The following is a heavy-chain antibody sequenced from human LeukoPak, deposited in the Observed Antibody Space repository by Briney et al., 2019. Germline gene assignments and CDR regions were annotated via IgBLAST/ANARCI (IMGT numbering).Heavy chain of an antibody. CDR2: ISYDGSNK. V-gene: IGHV3-30*04. CDR1: GFTFSSYA. J-gene: IGHJ4*02. CDR3: ARSSGYCSSTSCYSPFDY. D-gene: IGHD2-2*01. Sequence: GGSLRLSCAAPGFTFSSYAMHWVRQAPGKGLEWVAVISYDGSNKYYADSVKGRFTISRDNSKNTLYLQMNSLRAEDTAVYYCARSSGYCSSTSCYSPFDYWGQGTLVTVSS.